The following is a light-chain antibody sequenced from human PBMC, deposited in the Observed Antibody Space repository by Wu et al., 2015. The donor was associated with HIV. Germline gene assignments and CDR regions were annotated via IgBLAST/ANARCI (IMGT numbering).Light chain of an antibody. CDR2: GAS. CDR3: QHYGSSQWT. J-gene: IGKJ1*01. Sequence: EIVLTQSPGTLSLSPGERATLSCRASQSLSSRNLAWYRQTPGQPPRLLIYGASSRATGIPDRFSGSGSGTDFTLTISSLEPEDFVVYYCQHYGSSQWTFGQGTKVE. CDR1: QSLSSRN. V-gene: IGKV3-20*01.